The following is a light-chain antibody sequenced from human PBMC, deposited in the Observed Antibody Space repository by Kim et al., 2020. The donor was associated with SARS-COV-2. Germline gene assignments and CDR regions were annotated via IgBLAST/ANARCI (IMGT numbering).Light chain of an antibody. V-gene: IGKV1-NL1*01. J-gene: IGKJ1*01. Sequence: DRVTPTCRESQPIIDPLAWYQLKPGQAPNPLPYAASRLGSGVPSRSSGSGSGTDYTLTIGSLQPEDFATYYCQHYYGSPPWTFGQGTKVDIK. CDR3: QHYYGSPPWT. CDR1: QPIIDP. CDR2: AAS.